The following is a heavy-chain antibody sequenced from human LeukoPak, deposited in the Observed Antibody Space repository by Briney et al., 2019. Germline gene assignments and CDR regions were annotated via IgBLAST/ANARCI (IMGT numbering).Heavy chain of an antibody. CDR2: IIPIFGTA. Sequence: ASVKVSCKASGGTFSSYAISWVRQAPGQGLEWMGGIIPIFGTANYAQKFQGRVTITADKSTSTAYMELSSLRSEDTAVYYCARPTTVTTAFDYWGQGTLVTVSS. CDR3: ARPTTVTTAFDY. CDR1: GGTFSSYA. V-gene: IGHV1-69*06. D-gene: IGHD4-17*01. J-gene: IGHJ4*02.